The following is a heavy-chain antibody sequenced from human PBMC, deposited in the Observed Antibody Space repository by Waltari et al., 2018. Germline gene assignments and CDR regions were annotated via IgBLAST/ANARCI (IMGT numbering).Heavy chain of an antibody. CDR1: GFTFSKYW. J-gene: IGHJ4*02. V-gene: IGHV3-74*01. CDR2: IYMDGSIR. CDR3: VLYSSELLGDY. Sequence: EVQLVESGGGLVQPGGSLKLSCAASGFTFSKYWMHWVRQARGKWLVSVAHIYMDGSIRNYAESVKGRFTISRDNAKSTLFLQMNSLRGEDTAIYYCVLYSSELLGDYWGQGTLVTVSS. D-gene: IGHD6-19*01.